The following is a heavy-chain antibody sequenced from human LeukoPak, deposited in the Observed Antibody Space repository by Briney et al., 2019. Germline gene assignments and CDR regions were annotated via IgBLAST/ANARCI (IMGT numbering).Heavy chain of an antibody. J-gene: IGHJ5*02. Sequence: SETLSLTCTVSGYSISSGYYWGWIRQPPGQGLEWTGSTDHSGSTYYNPSPKSRVSISVHTSKNQFSLKLRSVTAADTAVYYCARPVPSRLGWFDPWGQGTLVTVSS. CDR3: ARPVPSRLGWFDP. CDR2: TDHSGST. CDR1: GYSISSGYY. V-gene: IGHV4-38-2*02. D-gene: IGHD1-1*01.